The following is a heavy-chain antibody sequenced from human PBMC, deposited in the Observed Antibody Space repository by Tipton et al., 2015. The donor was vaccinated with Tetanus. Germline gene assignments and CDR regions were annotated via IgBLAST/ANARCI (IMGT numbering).Heavy chain of an antibody. CDR2: IYHSGST. D-gene: IGHD4-23*01. CDR1: GGSISSSTYY. V-gene: IGHV4-39*01. J-gene: IGHJ4*02. CDR3: ASQNNDYGDNSLSGYFDF. Sequence: TLSLTCIVSGGSISSSTYYWGWIRQTPGKGLEWIGSIYHSGSTYYNPSLRSRVTISVDTSKMQFSLKLNSVTAADTAVYYCASQNNDYGDNSLSGYFDFWGQGSLVNVSS.